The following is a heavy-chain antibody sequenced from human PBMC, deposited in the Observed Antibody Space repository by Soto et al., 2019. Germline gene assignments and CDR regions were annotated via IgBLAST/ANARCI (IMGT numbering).Heavy chain of an antibody. D-gene: IGHD1-26*01. CDR2: IYYSGST. Sequence: ETLSLTCPVSGGSISSYYWSWIRQPPGKGLEWIGYIYYSGSTNYNTSLKSRVTISVDTSKNQFSLKLSSVTAADTAVYYCARGPSGSPSEDYWGQGTLVTVYS. J-gene: IGHJ4*02. V-gene: IGHV4-59*01. CDR3: ARGPSGSPSEDY. CDR1: GGSISSYY.